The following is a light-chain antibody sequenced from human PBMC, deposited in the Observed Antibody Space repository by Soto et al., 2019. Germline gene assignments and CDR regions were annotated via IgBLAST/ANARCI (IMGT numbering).Light chain of an antibody. CDR3: QTLGTGNHVV. Sequence: QLVLTQSPSASASLGASVKLTCTLSSGHSSYAIAWHQQQPEKGPRYLMKLDSDGSHTKGDAIPDRFSGSSSGAERYLTISSLQSEDEADYYCQTLGTGNHVVFGGGTKLTVL. V-gene: IGLV4-69*01. J-gene: IGLJ2*01. CDR1: SGHSSYA. CDR2: LDSDGSH.